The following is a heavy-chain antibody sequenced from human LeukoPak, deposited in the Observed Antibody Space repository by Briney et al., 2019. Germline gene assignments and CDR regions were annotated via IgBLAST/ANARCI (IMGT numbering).Heavy chain of an antibody. Sequence: GGSLRLSRAASGFTFDDYAMHWVRQAPGKGLEWVSGISWNSGSIGYADSVKGRFTISRDNAKNSLYLQMNSLRAEDTALYYCAKEAGSSWGQGTLVTVSS. CDR1: GFTFDDYA. V-gene: IGHV3-9*01. CDR2: ISWNSGSI. CDR3: AKEAGSS. J-gene: IGHJ4*02. D-gene: IGHD6-19*01.